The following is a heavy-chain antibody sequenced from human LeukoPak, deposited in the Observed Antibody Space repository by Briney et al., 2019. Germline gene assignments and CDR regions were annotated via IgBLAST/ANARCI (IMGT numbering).Heavy chain of an antibody. CDR2: MSYDGSNK. CDR3: AKDLLRATGNGGYYMDV. J-gene: IGHJ6*03. Sequence: GGSLRLSCAASGFTFSSYGMHWVRQAPGKGLEWVALMSYDGSNKDYTDSVKGRFTISRDNSKNTLYLQMNSLRTDDTAVYYCAKDLLRATGNGGYYMDVWGKGTTVTVSS. CDR1: GFTFSSYG. V-gene: IGHV3-30*18. D-gene: IGHD5-12*01.